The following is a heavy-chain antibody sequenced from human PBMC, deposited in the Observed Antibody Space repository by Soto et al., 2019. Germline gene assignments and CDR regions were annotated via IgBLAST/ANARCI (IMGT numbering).Heavy chain of an antibody. CDR1: GFTFSDNA. Sequence: EVQLLESGGGLVQPGGSLRLSCGASGFTFSDNAMTWVRQAPGKGLEWVSSISDDGDSTYYADSVKGRFTISRDNSKNTLFLQMSSLVAEDTAVYYCAKSLSTAVNYGLDVWGQGTWVNVSS. V-gene: IGHV3-23*01. CDR3: AKSLSTAVNYGLDV. J-gene: IGHJ6*02. CDR2: ISDDGDST. D-gene: IGHD2-2*01.